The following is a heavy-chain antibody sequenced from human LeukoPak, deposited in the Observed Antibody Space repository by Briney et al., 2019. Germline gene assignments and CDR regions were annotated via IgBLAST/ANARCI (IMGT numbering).Heavy chain of an antibody. Sequence: PGGSLRLSCVVSGFMFSSNTMTWVRQAPGKGLEWVANMKEDGNEKHYVDSVKGRFTISRANAKNLMYLQMKRLRAEDTAVYYCATGGRRYYADWGQGTLVTVSS. CDR3: ATGGRRYYAD. J-gene: IGHJ4*02. CDR1: GFMFSSNT. V-gene: IGHV3-7*01. D-gene: IGHD2/OR15-2a*01. CDR2: MKEDGNEK.